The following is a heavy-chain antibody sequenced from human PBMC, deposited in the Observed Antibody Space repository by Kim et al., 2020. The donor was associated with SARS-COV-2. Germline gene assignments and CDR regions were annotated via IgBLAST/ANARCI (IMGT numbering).Heavy chain of an antibody. Sequence: ASVKVSCKASGYTFTSYYMHWVRQAPGQGLEWMGIINPSGGSTSYAQKFQGRVTMTRDTSTSTVYMELSSLRSEDTAVYYCARGLQVRYFDWLFEGGGVPDYYYYGMDVWGQGTTVTVSS. CDR3: ARGLQVRYFDWLFEGGGVPDYYYYGMDV. D-gene: IGHD3-9*01. CDR2: INPSGGST. CDR1: GYTFTSYY. J-gene: IGHJ6*02. V-gene: IGHV1-46*01.